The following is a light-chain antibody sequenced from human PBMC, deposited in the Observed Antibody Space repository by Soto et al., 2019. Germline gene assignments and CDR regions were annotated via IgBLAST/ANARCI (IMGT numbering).Light chain of an antibody. Sequence: QSALTQPPSASGTPGQRVTISCSGSSSNIAPNTVNWYQHLPGAAPQLLIFANDRRPSGVPDRFSGSRSGTSASLAISGLQSEDEADYYCAAWDDSLNGYVFGTGTKVTVL. CDR3: AAWDDSLNGYV. V-gene: IGLV1-44*01. CDR1: SSNIAPNT. CDR2: AND. J-gene: IGLJ1*01.